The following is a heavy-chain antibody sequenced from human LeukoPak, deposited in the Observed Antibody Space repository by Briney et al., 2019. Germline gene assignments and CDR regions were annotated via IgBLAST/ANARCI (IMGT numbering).Heavy chain of an antibody. Sequence: GGSLRLSCAASGFTFDDYAMHWVRQAPGKGLAWVSLISWDGGSTYYADSVKGRFTISRDNSKNSLYLQMNSLRAEDTALYYCAKDKLGSEAYYMDVWGKGTTVTVSS. CDR1: GFTFDDYA. V-gene: IGHV3-43D*03. CDR2: ISWDGGST. D-gene: IGHD1-7*01. CDR3: AKDKLGSEAYYMDV. J-gene: IGHJ6*03.